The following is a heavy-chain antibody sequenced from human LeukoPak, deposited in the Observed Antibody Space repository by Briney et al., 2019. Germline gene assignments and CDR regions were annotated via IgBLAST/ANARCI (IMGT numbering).Heavy chain of an antibody. CDR2: MNPNSGNT. V-gene: IGHV1-8*01. Sequence: ASVKVSCKASGYTFTNYDINWVRQATGQGLEWMGWMNPNSGNTGHAQEFQGRVTMTRNTSISTAYMELSSLRPEDTAVYYCARGGMITFGGVSWGQGTLVTVSS. CDR3: ARGGMITFGGVS. CDR1: GYTFTNYD. D-gene: IGHD3-16*01. J-gene: IGHJ5*02.